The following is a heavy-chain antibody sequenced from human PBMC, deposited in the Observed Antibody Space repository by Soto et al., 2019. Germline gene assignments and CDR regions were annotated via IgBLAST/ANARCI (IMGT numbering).Heavy chain of an antibody. Sequence: ASVKVSCKASGYTFTSYGISWVRQAPGQGLEWMGWISAYNGNTNYAQKLQGRVTMTTDTSTSTAYMELRSLRSDDTAVYYCAREAQRGAYYYDSSGYDYWGQGTLVTVSS. CDR3: AREAQRGAYYYDSSGYDY. J-gene: IGHJ4*02. V-gene: IGHV1-18*01. CDR2: ISAYNGNT. D-gene: IGHD3-22*01. CDR1: GYTFTSYG.